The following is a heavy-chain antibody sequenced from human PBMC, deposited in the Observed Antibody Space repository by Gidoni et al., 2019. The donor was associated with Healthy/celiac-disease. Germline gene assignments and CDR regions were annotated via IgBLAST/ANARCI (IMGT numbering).Heavy chain of an antibody. Sequence: EVQLVESGGGLVQPGGSLRLSCAASGFTFSSYSMNWVRQAPGKGLEWVSYISSSSSTIYYPDSVKGRFTISRDNANNSLYLQMNSLRAEDTAVYYCARRPRGWRGLAHYYYYYMDVWGKGTTVTVSS. CDR1: GFTFSSYS. CDR3: ARRPRGWRGLAHYYYYYMDV. J-gene: IGHJ6*03. D-gene: IGHD6-19*01. CDR2: ISSSSSTI. V-gene: IGHV3-48*01.